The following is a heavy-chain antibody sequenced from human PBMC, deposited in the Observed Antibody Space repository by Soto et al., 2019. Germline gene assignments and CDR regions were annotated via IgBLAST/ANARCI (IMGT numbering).Heavy chain of an antibody. CDR3: ARSSGGNFGILIEGTNWFAP. V-gene: IGHV1-46*01. J-gene: IGHJ5*02. Sequence: GXSVKVSYKAPSDPFTSYYINWGRQAPGQGLEWMGVINPHGGSTAYAQKFKGRVTLTRDTSASTVYMEVSSLTSEDTAMYYCARSSGGNFGILIEGTNWFAPWVQGTRVTAPQ. D-gene: IGHD1-26*01. CDR2: INPHGGST. CDR1: SDPFTSYY.